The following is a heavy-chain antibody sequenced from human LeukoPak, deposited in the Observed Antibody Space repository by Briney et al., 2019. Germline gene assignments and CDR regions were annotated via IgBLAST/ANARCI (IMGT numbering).Heavy chain of an antibody. D-gene: IGHD5-12*01. J-gene: IGHJ4*02. CDR1: GFTFRRYA. Sequence: GGSLRLSCAASGFTFRRYAMSWVRQAPGKGLEWVSAISGSGGSTYYADSVKGRFTISRDNSKNTLYLQMNSLRAEDTAVYYCAKGMGGYDRGFALDYWGQGTLVTVSS. CDR3: AKGMGGYDRGFALDY. V-gene: IGHV3-23*01. CDR2: ISGSGGST.